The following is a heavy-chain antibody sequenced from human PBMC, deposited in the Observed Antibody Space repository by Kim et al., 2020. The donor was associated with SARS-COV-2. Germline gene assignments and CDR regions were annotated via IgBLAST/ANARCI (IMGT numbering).Heavy chain of an antibody. CDR3: ARRILAGATRP. D-gene: IGHD1-26*01. CDR2: FSYNGNT. CDR1: GGSINSFTDY. J-gene: IGHJ4*02. Sequence: SETLSLTCTVSGGSINSFTDYWGWIRQPPGKGLEWIGSFSYNGNTYYNPSLKIRVTISADASQNQFSLILSSVTASDTATYYCARRILAGATRPWVLGTL. V-gene: IGHV4-39*01.